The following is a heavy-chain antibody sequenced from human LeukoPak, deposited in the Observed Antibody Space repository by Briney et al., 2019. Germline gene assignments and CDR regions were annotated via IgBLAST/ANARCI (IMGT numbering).Heavy chain of an antibody. Sequence: GGSLRLSCAASGFTFNSYAMSWVRQAPGKGLEWVSAISGSGGSTYYADSVKGRFTISRDNAKNSLYLQMNSLRAEDTAVYYCATGGYSYGYTFDYWGQGTLVTVSS. D-gene: IGHD5-18*01. J-gene: IGHJ4*02. CDR3: ATGGYSYGYTFDY. CDR1: GFTFNSYA. V-gene: IGHV3-23*01. CDR2: ISGSGGST.